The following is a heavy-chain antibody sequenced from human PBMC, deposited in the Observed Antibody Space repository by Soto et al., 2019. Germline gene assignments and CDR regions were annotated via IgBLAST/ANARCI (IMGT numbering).Heavy chain of an antibody. J-gene: IGHJ5*02. CDR3: ATYAGRGSYNWFDP. CDR1: GGSFSGYY. V-gene: IGHV4-34*01. Sequence: SETLSLTCAVYGGSFSGYYWSWIRQPPGKGLEWIGEINHNGSTNYNPSLKSRVTISVDTSKNQFSLKLSSATAADTAVYYCATYAGRGSYNWFDPCRQGTLVTVSS. CDR2: INHNGST. D-gene: IGHD1-26*01.